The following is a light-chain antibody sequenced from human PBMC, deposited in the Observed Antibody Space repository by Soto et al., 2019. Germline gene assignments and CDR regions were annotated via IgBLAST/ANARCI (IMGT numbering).Light chain of an antibody. J-gene: IGKJ2*03. V-gene: IGKV1-5*01. CDR3: QQYHVYYS. CDR1: QSISRW. CDR2: DGS. Sequence: DIQMTQSPSTLSASVGDRVTITCRARQSISRWLAWYQQKPGKAPKLLIYDGSSLESGVPSRFTGSGSGTEFTLTISSLQPDDFATYYCQQYHVYYSFGQGTKVEIK.